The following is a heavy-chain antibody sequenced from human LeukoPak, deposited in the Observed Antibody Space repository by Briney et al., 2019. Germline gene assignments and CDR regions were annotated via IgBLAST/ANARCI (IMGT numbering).Heavy chain of an antibody. CDR1: GYTFTDYY. CDR2: INPNDGDT. CDR3: ARANFLYCSSTTCLLDY. D-gene: IGHD2-2*01. J-gene: IGHJ4*02. Sequence: ASVKVSCKASGYTFTDYYMHWVRQTPGQGFEWMGWINPNDGDTNYAQKFQGRVTMTRDTSISTAHMEVSRLRSDDTAVYYCARANFLYCSSTTCLLDYWGQGTLVTVSS. V-gene: IGHV1-2*02.